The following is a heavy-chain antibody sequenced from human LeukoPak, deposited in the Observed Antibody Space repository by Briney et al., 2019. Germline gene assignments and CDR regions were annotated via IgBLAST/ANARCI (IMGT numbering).Heavy chain of an antibody. CDR3: AKDPLLGTASYNWFDP. CDR1: GFTFSSYA. V-gene: IGHV3-23*01. CDR2: ISGSGGST. D-gene: IGHD1-1*01. Sequence: GGSLRLSCAASGFTFSSYAMSWARHAPGKGLEWVSAISGSGGSTYYADSVKGRFTIPRDNSKNTLYLQMNSLRAEDTAVYYCAKDPLLGTASYNWFDPWGQGTLVTVSS. J-gene: IGHJ5*02.